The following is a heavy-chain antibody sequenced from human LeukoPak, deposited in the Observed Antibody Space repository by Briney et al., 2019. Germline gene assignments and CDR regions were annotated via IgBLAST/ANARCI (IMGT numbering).Heavy chain of an antibody. Sequence: SEPLSLTCTVSGGSISSYYWSWIRQPPGKGMEWIGYIYYSGSTNYNPSLKSRVTISVDTSKNQFSLKLSSVTAADTAVYYCARVPHYDGSGSLGWFDPWGQGTLVTVSS. CDR1: GGSISSYY. D-gene: IGHD3-10*01. CDR3: ARVPHYDGSGSLGWFDP. CDR2: IYYSGST. V-gene: IGHV4-59*01. J-gene: IGHJ5*02.